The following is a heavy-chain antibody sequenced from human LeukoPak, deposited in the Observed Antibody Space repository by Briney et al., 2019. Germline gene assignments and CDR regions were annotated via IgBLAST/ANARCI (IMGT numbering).Heavy chain of an antibody. CDR2: IIPIFGTA. J-gene: IGHJ6*03. V-gene: IGHV1-69*13. Sequence: ASVKVSCKASGGTFSSYAISWVRQAPGQGLEWMGGIIPIFGTANYAQKFQGRVTITADESTSTAYMELSSLRSEDTAVYYCARDAFTAMGYYYYYYMDVWGKGTTVTVSS. D-gene: IGHD5-18*01. CDR3: ARDAFTAMGYYYYYYMDV. CDR1: GGTFSSYA.